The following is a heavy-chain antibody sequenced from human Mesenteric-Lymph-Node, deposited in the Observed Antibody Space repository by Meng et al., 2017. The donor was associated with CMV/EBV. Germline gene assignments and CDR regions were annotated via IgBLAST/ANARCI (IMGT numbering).Heavy chain of an antibody. J-gene: IGHJ4*02. CDR3: ARAQGVRGAILFY. V-gene: IGHV1-69*06. Sequence: CKASGDTFTYAISWVRQAPGQGLEWMGGIIPVFSTAKYAQRFQDRVTVSADTSTNTAYMELSSLRFEDTAVYYCARAQGVRGAILFYWGQGTLVTVSS. D-gene: IGHD3-10*01. CDR2: IIPVFSTA. CDR1: GDTFTYA.